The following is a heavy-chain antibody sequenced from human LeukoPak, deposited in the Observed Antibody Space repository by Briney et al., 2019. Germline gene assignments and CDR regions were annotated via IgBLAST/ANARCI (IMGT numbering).Heavy chain of an antibody. CDR3: ARFVVSTTGTMHYGMDV. J-gene: IGHJ6*02. V-gene: IGHV1-18*01. Sequence: ASVKVSCKASGYTFTCYGISWVRQAPGQGLEWMGWISAYNGNTNYAQKLQGRVTMTTDTSTSTAYMELRSLRSDDTAVYYCARFVVSTTGTMHYGMDVWGQGTTVTVSS. CDR2: ISAYNGNT. CDR1: GYTFTCYG. D-gene: IGHD1-1*01.